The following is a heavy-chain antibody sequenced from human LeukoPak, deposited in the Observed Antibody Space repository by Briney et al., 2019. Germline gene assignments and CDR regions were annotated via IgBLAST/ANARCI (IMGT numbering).Heavy chain of an antibody. Sequence: IYPGHSDTRYSPSFQGQVTISADKSISTAYLQWSSLKASDTAMYYCARQNPYNNGLFDYWGQGTQVTVSS. D-gene: IGHD1-1*01. V-gene: IGHV5-51*01. CDR3: ARQNPYNNGLFDY. J-gene: IGHJ4*02. CDR2: IYPGHSDT.